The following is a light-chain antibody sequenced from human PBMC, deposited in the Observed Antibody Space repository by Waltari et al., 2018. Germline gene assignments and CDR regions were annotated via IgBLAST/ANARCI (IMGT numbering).Light chain of an antibody. Sequence: DIQLTQSPSSLSASVGDRVTITCRTSQGINNYLSWYKQKPGKDPKSLIYYASSLESGVPSRFSGSRSGTDYTLTIRRLLPEDIATSSCQQYDNFPLTFGGGTTVEIK. J-gene: IGKJ4*01. CDR2: YAS. CDR3: QQYDNFPLT. CDR1: QGINNY. V-gene: IGKV1-33*01.